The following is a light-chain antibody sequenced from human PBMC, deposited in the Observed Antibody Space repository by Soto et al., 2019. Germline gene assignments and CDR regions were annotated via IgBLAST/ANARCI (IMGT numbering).Light chain of an antibody. CDR2: EVN. CDR1: SSDIGGYNS. J-gene: IGLJ3*02. V-gene: IGLV2-8*01. Sequence: QSALTQPPSASGSPGQSVTISCTGTSSDIGGYNSVSWYQQHPGKAPRLMIYEVNKRPSGVPDRFSGSKSGYTASLTVSGLQTKDEAFYYCSSSAGIYHYLVFGGGTKVTVL. CDR3: SSSAGIYHYLV.